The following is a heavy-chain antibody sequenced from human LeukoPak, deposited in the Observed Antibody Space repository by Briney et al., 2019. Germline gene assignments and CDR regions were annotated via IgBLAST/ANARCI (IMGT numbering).Heavy chain of an antibody. V-gene: IGHV1-2*02. CDR3: ARRYCSGGNCLAGFDP. CDR1: GYTFTGYY. CDR2: INPNSGGT. Sequence: ASVKVSCTASGYTFTGYYMHWVRQAPGQGLEWMGWINPNSGGTNYAQKFQGRVTMTRDTSISTAYMELSRLRSDDTAVYYCARRYCSGGNCLAGFDPWGQGTLVTVSS. D-gene: IGHD2-15*01. J-gene: IGHJ5*02.